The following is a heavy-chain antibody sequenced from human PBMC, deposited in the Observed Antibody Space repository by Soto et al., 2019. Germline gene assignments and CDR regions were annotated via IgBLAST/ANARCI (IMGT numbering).Heavy chain of an antibody. V-gene: IGHV3-33*01. CDR2: IWYDGSNK. Sequence: GGSLRLSCAASGFTFSSYGMHWVRQAPGKGLEWVAVIWYDGSNKYYADSVKGRFTISRDNSKNTLYLQMNSLRAEDTAVYYCARGPKSRKRGYSGYDHFDYWGQGTLVTVSS. J-gene: IGHJ4*02. D-gene: IGHD5-12*01. CDR1: GFTFSSYG. CDR3: ARGPKSRKRGYSGYDHFDY.